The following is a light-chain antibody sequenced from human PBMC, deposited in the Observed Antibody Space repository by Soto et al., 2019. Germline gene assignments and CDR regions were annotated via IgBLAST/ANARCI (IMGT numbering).Light chain of an antibody. Sequence: QSALTQPPSASGSPGQSVTITCSGTENDIGFANYVSWYQQHPDEAPKLLIYEVSNRPSGVSNRFSGSKSGNTASLTISGLQAEDEADYYCSSYTSSSTLVVFGGGTQLTVL. V-gene: IGLV2-14*01. CDR3: SSYTSSSTLVV. CDR1: ENDIGFANY. J-gene: IGLJ2*01. CDR2: EVS.